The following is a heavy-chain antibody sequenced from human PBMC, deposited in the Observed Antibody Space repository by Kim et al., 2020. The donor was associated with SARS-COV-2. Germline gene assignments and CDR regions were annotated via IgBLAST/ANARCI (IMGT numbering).Heavy chain of an antibody. Sequence: SETLSLTCTVSGGSISSSSYYWGLIRQPPGKGLEWIGSIYYSGSTYYNPSLKSRVTISVDTSKNQFSLKLSSVTAADTAVYYCARLRRTTIDYWGQGTLVTVSS. D-gene: IGHD4-17*01. J-gene: IGHJ4*02. CDR3: ARLRRTTIDY. CDR1: GGSISSSSYY. V-gene: IGHV4-39*01. CDR2: IYYSGST.